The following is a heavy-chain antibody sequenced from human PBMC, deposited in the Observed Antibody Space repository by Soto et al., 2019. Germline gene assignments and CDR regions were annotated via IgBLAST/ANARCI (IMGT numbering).Heavy chain of an antibody. Sequence: SVKVSCKASGGTFNNLAISWVRQAPGQGLEWMGGIIPLFGTGNYAQKFQGRVTITADESTSTAYMELNSLRSEDTAVYYCAKGGYNYGFLFDCWGQETLVPVSS. CDR2: IIPLFGTG. V-gene: IGHV1-69*13. CDR1: GGTFNNLA. D-gene: IGHD5-18*01. J-gene: IGHJ4*02. CDR3: AKGGYNYGFLFDC.